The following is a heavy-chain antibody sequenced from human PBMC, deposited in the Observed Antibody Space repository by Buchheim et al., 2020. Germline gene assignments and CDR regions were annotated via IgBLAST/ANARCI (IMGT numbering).Heavy chain of an antibody. V-gene: IGHV1-2*06. J-gene: IGHJ4*02. CDR2: INPNSGVT. CDR1: GYTFTGYY. D-gene: IGHD2-15*01. CDR3: ARAVVGSLAYYFDY. Sequence: QVQLVQSGAEVKKPGASVKVSCKASGYTFTGYYMHWVRQAPGQGLEWMGRINPNSGVTNYAQKFQVRVTMTRDPSISTASMELSRLGSDDTAVYYCARAVVGSLAYYFDYWGQGTL.